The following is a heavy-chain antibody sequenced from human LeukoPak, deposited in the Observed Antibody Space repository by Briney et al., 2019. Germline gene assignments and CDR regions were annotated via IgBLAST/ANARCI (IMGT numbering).Heavy chain of an antibody. CDR3: AGARVYYYGSGYYYYGMDV. V-gene: IGHV4-34*01. CDR1: GGSFSGYY. D-gene: IGHD3-10*01. CDR2: INHSGST. Sequence: PSETLSLTCAVYGGSFSGYYWGWIRQSPGKGLEWIGEINHSGSTNYNPSLKSRVTISVDTSKNQFSLKLSSVTAADTAVYYCAGARVYYYGSGYYYYGMDVWGQGTTVTVSS. J-gene: IGHJ6*02.